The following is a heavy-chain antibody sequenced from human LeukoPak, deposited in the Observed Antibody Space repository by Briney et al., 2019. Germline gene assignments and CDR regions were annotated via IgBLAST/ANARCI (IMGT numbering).Heavy chain of an antibody. D-gene: IGHD6-6*01. CDR2: IIPIFGTA. J-gene: IGHJ6*04. V-gene: IGHV1-69*05. CDR1: GGTFSSYA. CDR3: ARDSSSSVGMDV. Sequence: GASVKVSYKASGGTFSSYAISWVRQAPGQGLEWMGGIIPIFGTANYAQKFQGRVTITTDESTSTAYMELSSLRSEDTAVYYCARDSSSSVGMDVWGKGTTVTVSS.